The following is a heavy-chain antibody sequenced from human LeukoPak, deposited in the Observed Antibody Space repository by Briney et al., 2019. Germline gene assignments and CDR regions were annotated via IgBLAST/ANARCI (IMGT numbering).Heavy chain of an antibody. J-gene: IGHJ4*02. CDR3: VADVVVTAIGGYYFDY. V-gene: IGHV3-23*01. Sequence: GGSLRLSCAASGFTFSSYAMSWVRQAPGKGLEWVSAISGSGGSTYYADSVKGRFTISRDNSKNTLYLQMNSLRAEDTAVYYCVADVVVTAIGGYYFDYWGQGTLVTVSS. D-gene: IGHD2-21*02. CDR1: GFTFSSYA. CDR2: ISGSGGST.